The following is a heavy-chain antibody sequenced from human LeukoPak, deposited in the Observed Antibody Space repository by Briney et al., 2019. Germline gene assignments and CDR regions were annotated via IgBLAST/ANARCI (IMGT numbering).Heavy chain of an antibody. CDR3: ANNYYGSGSFPFDH. V-gene: IGHV3-53*01. CDR1: GFTVSGSY. Sequence: PGGSLRLSCAASGFTVSGSYMSWVRQAPGKGLEWVSVIYSGGSTYYADSVKGRFTISRDNSKNTLYLQMNSLRAEDTAVYYCANNYYGSGSFPFDHWGQGTLVTVSS. J-gene: IGHJ4*02. CDR2: IYSGGST. D-gene: IGHD3-10*01.